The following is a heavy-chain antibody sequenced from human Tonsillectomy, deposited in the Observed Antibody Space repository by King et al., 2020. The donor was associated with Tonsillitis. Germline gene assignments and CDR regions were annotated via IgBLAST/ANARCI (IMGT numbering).Heavy chain of an antibody. V-gene: IGHV1-2*02. J-gene: IGHJ4*02. CDR1: GYTFTGYY. CDR2: INPNNFGT. D-gene: IGHD6-6*01. Sequence: QLVQSGAEVKKPGASVIISCKASGYTFTGYYIHWVRQAPGQGLEWMGWINPNNFGTNSAQKFQGRVTMTRDTSINTAYLELSSLRSDDTAVYFCARAEFSYSSSSLDYWGQGTLVTVSS. CDR3: ARAEFSYSSSSLDY.